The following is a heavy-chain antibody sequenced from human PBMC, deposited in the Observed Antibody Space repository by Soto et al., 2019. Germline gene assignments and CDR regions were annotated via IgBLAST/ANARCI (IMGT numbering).Heavy chain of an antibody. CDR3: AKSPSYDILTGCLDY. V-gene: IGHV3-9*01. CDR2: ISWDGGNI. CDR1: GFTFDDYA. D-gene: IGHD3-9*01. J-gene: IGHJ4*02. Sequence: GGSLRLSCAASGFTFDDYAMHWVRQSPGKGLEWVSGISWDGGNIGYADSVKGRFTISRDNAKNSLYLQMNSLRAEDTALYYCAKSPSYDILTGCLDYWGQGTLVTVSS.